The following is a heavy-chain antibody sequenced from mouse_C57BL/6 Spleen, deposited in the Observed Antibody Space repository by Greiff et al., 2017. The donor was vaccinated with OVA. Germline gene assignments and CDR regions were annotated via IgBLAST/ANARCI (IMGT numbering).Heavy chain of an antibody. CDR3: ARSPGLLLYFDY. D-gene: IGHD2-3*01. CDR1: GFNIKNTY. J-gene: IGHJ2*01. V-gene: IGHV14-3*01. CDR2: IDPANGNT. Sequence: VQLKQSVAELVRPGASVKLSCTASGFNIKNTYMHWVKQRPEQGLEWIGRIDPANGNTKYAPKFQGKATITAEPSSNTAYLQLSSLTSEDTAIYYCARSPGLLLYFDYWGQGTTLTVSS.